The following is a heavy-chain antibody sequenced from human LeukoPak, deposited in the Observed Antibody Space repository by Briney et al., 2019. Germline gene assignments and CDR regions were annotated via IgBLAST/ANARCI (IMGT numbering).Heavy chain of an antibody. CDR2: IWTDGSNK. J-gene: IGHJ4*02. V-gene: IGHV3-33*01. Sequence: GGSLRLSCAASGFSFSSYGMHWVRQAPGKGLEWVAVIWTDGSNKYYADSVKGRFTISRDNSKNTLYLQMNTLRAEDTAVYYCARDQATTVTTGGYFDYWGQGTLVTVSS. D-gene: IGHD4-17*01. CDR3: ARDQATTVTTGGYFDY. CDR1: GFSFSSYG.